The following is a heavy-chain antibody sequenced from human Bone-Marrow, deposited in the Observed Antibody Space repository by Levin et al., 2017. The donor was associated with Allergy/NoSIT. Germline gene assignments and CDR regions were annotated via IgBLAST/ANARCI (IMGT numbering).Heavy chain of an antibody. V-gene: IGHV3-23*01. Sequence: GESLKISCAASGFSFGSYAMSWVRQAPGKGLEWVSSMTGSGGTIYYADSVRGRFTISRDNSKSTLYLQMNTLGAEDTAIYYCAKRASSIAAHPFDYWGQGTLVTVSS. D-gene: IGHD6-6*01. J-gene: IGHJ4*02. CDR2: MTGSGGTI. CDR1: GFSFGSYA. CDR3: AKRASSIAAHPFDY.